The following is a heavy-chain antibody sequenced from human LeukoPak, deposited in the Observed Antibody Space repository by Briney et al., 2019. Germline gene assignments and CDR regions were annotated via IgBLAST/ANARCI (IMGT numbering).Heavy chain of an antibody. CDR2: INHSGST. CDR3: ARHEKGAVADGVGAFDI. D-gene: IGHD6-19*01. Sequence: PSETLSLTCAVYGGSFSGYYWSWIRQPPGKGLEWIGEINHSGSTNYNPSLKSRVTISVDTSKNQFSLKLSSVTAADTAVYYCARHEKGAVADGVGAFDIWGQGTMVTVSS. J-gene: IGHJ3*02. V-gene: IGHV4-34*01. CDR1: GGSFSGYY.